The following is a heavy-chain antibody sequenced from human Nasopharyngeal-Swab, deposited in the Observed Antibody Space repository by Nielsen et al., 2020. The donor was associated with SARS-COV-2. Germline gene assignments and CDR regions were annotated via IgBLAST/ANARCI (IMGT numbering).Heavy chain of an antibody. D-gene: IGHD3-10*02. V-gene: IGHV4-59*08. CDR2: IYYTGGS. J-gene: IGHJ3*02. Sequence: SEPLYPTCTVPGDSISNYYWSWIRQPPGKGLEWIAYIYYTGGSNYIPSLKSRATISMDMSKNQFSLKLSSVTAADTAVYYCARHGITMLMSDVAFDIWGTGTVVTVSS. CDR3: ARHGITMLMSDVAFDI. CDR1: GDSISNYY.